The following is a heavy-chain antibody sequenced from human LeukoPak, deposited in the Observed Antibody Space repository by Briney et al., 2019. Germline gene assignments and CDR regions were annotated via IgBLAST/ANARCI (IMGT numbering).Heavy chain of an antibody. V-gene: IGHV1-24*01. CDR2: FDPEDGET. J-gene: IGHJ4*02. CDR3: ATSTSRYGSGSPEDFDY. D-gene: IGHD3-10*01. CDR1: GYTLTELS. Sequence: ASVKVSCKVSGYTLTELSMHWVRQAPGKGLEWMGGFDPEDGETIYEQKFQGRVTMTEDTSSDTAYMELSSLRSEDTAVYYCATSTSRYGSGSPEDFDYWGRGTLVTVSS.